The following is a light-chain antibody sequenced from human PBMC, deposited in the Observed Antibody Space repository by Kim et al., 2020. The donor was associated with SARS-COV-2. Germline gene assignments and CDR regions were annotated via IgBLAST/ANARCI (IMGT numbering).Light chain of an antibody. Sequence: EIVLTQSPGPLTLSPGERATLSCRASQSISSTYLAWYQQKPGQAPRLLIYGASSRVTGIPDRFSGSGSGTDFTLTISRLEPEDFAVYYCQQYGSSPPYTFGQGTKLEI. CDR2: GAS. CDR1: QSISSTY. CDR3: QQYGSSPPYT. J-gene: IGKJ2*01. V-gene: IGKV3-20*01.